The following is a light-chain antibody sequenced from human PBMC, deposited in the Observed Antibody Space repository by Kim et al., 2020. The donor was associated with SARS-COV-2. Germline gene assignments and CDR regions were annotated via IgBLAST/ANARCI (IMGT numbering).Light chain of an antibody. CDR2: GNT. V-gene: IGLV1-40*01. Sequence: RVTISCTGTRSNIGAGYDVHWYQHLPGTAPKLLIYGNTNRPSGVPDRFSGSKSGTSASLAISGLQPEDEADYYCQAYDSSVRYIIFGGGTQLTVL. CDR3: QAYDSSVRYII. J-gene: IGLJ2*01. CDR1: RSNIGAGYD.